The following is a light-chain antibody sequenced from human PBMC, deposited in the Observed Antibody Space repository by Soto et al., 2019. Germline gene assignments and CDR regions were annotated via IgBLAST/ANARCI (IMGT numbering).Light chain of an antibody. CDR2: DVR. CDR3: SSFTSRHTYV. J-gene: IGLJ1*01. Sequence: QSVLAQPASVSGSPRQSITLSCSGTSSDVGAYNYVSWYQKNPGKAPKLLIYDVRYRPSGVSDRFSCSKSGNTAYLVISGLQAEDEADYYCSSFTSRHTYVFGSGTKVTVL. CDR1: SSDVGAYNY. V-gene: IGLV2-14*01.